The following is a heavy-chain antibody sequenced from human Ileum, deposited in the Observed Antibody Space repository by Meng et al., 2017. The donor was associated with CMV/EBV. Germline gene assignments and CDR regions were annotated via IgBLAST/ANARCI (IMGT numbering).Heavy chain of an antibody. V-gene: IGHV4-4*02. D-gene: IGHD3-22*01. CDR3: TTGSAYSPPGQFHQ. CDR1: GGAISRANW. Sequence: VSGGAISRANWWTWVRQTPEKELEWSAEVYRGGNAMYNPSLQSRLTISVDDSTNQVSLRLRSVTAADTAMYYCTTGSAYSPPGQFHQWGQGTLVTVSS. CDR2: VYRGGNA. J-gene: IGHJ4*02.